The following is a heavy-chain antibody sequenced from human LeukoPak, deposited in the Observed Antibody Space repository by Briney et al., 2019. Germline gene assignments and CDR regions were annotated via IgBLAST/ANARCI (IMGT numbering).Heavy chain of an antibody. CDR2: VYHTGST. J-gene: IGHJ5*02. D-gene: IGHD3-10*01. Sequence: SETLSLTCTVSGDSISSGHYWGWIRQPPGKGLEWIGSVYHTGSTYYNSSLKSRVTILVDTSKNQFSLKLRSVTAADTAVYFCARVESSRDYYGPNWFDPWGQGTLVTVSS. V-gene: IGHV4-38-2*02. CDR3: ARVESSRDYYGPNWFDP. CDR1: GDSISSGHY.